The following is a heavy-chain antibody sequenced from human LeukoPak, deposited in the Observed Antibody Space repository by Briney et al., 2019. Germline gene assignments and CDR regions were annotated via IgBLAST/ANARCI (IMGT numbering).Heavy chain of an antibody. J-gene: IGHJ4*02. CDR1: GFTFSDYY. Sequence: GGSLRLSCAASGFTFSDYYMSWIRQAPGKGLEWVSYISSSGSTIYYADSVKGRFTISRDNAKNSLYLQMNSLRAEDTAVYYCARDPIPYYYDSSGYYDYWGQGTLVTVSS. CDR2: ISSSGSTI. V-gene: IGHV3-11*04. D-gene: IGHD3-22*01. CDR3: ARDPIPYYYDSSGYYDY.